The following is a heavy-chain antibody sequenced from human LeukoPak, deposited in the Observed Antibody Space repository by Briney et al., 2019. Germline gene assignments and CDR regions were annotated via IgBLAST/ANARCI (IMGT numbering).Heavy chain of an antibody. CDR1: GGSISSGGYY. CDR2: IYYSGST. J-gene: IGHJ1*01. D-gene: IGHD4-17*01. CDR3: ARDQGLYGGYFQD. Sequence: SETLSLTCTVSGGSISSGGYYWSWIRQHPGKGLEWIGYIYYSGSTYYNPSLKSRVTISVDTSKNQFSLKLSSVTAADTAVYYCARDQGLYGGYFQDWGQGTLVTVSS. V-gene: IGHV4-31*03.